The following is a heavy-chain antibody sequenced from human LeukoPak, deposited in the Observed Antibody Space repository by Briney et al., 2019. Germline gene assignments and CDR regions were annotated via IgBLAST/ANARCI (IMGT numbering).Heavy chain of an antibody. CDR2: ISGSGGST. CDR1: GFTFSNAW. V-gene: IGHV3-23*01. D-gene: IGHD3-22*01. J-gene: IGHJ4*02. Sequence: QSGGSLRLSCAASGFTFSNAWMSWVRQAPGKGREWVSAISGSGGSTYYADSVKGRFTISRDNSKNTLYLQMNSLRAEDTAVYYCAKVVLPPDSSGYDDFDYWGQGTLVTVSS. CDR3: AKVVLPPDSSGYDDFDY.